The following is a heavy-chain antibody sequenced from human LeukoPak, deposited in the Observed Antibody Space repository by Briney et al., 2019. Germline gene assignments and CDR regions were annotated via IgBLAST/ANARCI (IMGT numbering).Heavy chain of an antibody. D-gene: IGHD1-26*01. Sequence: GASVKVSCKASGGTFSSYAISWVRQAPGQGLEWMGGIIPIFGTANYAQKFQGRVTITADESTSTAYMELSSLRSEDTAVYYCARARNTGIVGATNDYWGQGTLVTVSS. CDR2: IIPIFGTA. CDR1: GGTFSSYA. J-gene: IGHJ4*02. CDR3: ARARNTGIVGATNDY. V-gene: IGHV1-69*13.